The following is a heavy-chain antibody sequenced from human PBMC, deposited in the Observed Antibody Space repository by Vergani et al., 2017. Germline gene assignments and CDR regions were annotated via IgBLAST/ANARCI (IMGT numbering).Heavy chain of an antibody. Sequence: QLQLQESGPGLVKPSETLSLTCTVSGGSISSSSYYWGWIRQPPGKGLEWIGSIYYSGSTYYNPSHKSRVTISVDTSKNQFSLKLTSVTAADTAVYYCARFYYYDSSGYSFRNWFDPWGQGTLVTVSS. CDR3: ARFYYYDSSGYSFRNWFDP. CDR2: IYYSGST. J-gene: IGHJ5*02. D-gene: IGHD3-22*01. V-gene: IGHV4-39*01. CDR1: GGSISSSSYY.